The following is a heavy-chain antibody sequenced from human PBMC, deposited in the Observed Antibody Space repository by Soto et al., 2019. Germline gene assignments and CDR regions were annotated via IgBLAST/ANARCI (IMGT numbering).Heavy chain of an antibody. Sequence: EVRLLESGGGLVQPGGSLRLSCAASGSTFSNYAMTWVRQAPGKGLEWVSGLNGSGGSTSSADSVKGRFAISRDNSKNTLYLQMNSLRDGDTAVYYCARGFSAGKGSPPDYGGQGTRVTVSS. CDR1: GSTFSNYA. CDR2: LNGSGGST. J-gene: IGHJ4*02. V-gene: IGHV3-23*01. CDR3: ARGFSAGKGSPPDY. D-gene: IGHD6-13*01.